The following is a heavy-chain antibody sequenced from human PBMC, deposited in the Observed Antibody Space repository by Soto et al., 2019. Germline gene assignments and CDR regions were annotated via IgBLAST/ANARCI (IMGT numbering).Heavy chain of an antibody. J-gene: IGHJ5*02. CDR3: ASVTRFADFHFMFDP. V-gene: IGHV4-39*01. CDR2: IDNSGST. CDR1: GGSISGNNYY. D-gene: IGHD2-21*02. Sequence: SETLSLTCTVSGGSISGNNYYWGWIRQSPGKGLEWIGNIDNSGSTYYNPSFKSRVTISVDTSKNQFSLKLSSVTAADTAVFYCASVTRFADFHFMFDPWGQGTQVTVSS.